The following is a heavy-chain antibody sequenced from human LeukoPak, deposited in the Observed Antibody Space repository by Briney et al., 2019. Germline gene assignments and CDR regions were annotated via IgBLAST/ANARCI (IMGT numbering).Heavy chain of an antibody. V-gene: IGHV1-69*13. J-gene: IGHJ4*02. CDR2: IIPIFGTA. CDR1: GGTFSSYA. D-gene: IGHD3-3*01. CDR3: ARVSRITIFGVVITPFDY. Sequence: SVKVSCKASGGTFSSYAISWVRQAPGQGLEWMGGIIPIFGTANYAQKFQGRVTITADESTSTAYMELSSLRSEDTAVYYCARVSRITIFGVVITPFDYWGQGTLVTVSS.